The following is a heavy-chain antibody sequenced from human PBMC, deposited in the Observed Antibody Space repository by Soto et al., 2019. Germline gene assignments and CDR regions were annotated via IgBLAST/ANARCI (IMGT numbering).Heavy chain of an antibody. Sequence: ASVKVSCKASGYTFTRYDIHWVRQATGQGLEWMGWMNPNSGNTGYAQKFQGRVTMTRNTSISTAYMELSSLRSEDTAVYYCASEGHYYDSSGYYGAWNWGQGTLVTVSS. CDR3: ASEGHYYDSSGYYGAWN. CDR2: MNPNSGNT. D-gene: IGHD3-22*01. CDR1: GYTFTRYD. V-gene: IGHV1-8*01. J-gene: IGHJ4*02.